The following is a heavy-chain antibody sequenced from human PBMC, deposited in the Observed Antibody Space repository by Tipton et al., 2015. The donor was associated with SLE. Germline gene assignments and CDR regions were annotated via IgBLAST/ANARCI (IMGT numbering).Heavy chain of an antibody. CDR3: ARAVGTAAGLGDY. D-gene: IGHD6-13*01. CDR2: INQSGST. J-gene: IGHJ4*02. V-gene: IGHV4-34*01. Sequence: TLSLTCAVSGGSFSGHYWSWIRQPPGKGLEWLGEINQSGSTNYNPSLTSRLIMSVDASKNQFSLKLSSVTAADAAIYYCARAVGTAAGLGDYWGQGTLVTVSS. CDR1: GGSFSGHY.